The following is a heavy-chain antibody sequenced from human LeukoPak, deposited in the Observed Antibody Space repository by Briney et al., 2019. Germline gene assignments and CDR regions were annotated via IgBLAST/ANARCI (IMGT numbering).Heavy chain of an antibody. Sequence: GGSLRLSCAASGFTFTSYSMNWVRQAPGKGLEWVSYISSSGSTIYYADSVKGRFTISRDNAKNSLYLQMNSLRAEDTAVYYCARVRTDYYYYMDVWGKGTTVTVSS. V-gene: IGHV3-48*04. D-gene: IGHD1-1*01. CDR1: GFTFTSYS. CDR3: ARVRTDYYYYMDV. J-gene: IGHJ6*03. CDR2: ISSSGSTI.